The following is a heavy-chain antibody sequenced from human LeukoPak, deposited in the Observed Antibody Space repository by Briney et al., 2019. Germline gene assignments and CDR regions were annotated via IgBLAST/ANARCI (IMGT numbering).Heavy chain of an antibody. V-gene: IGHV3-48*01. D-gene: IGHD6-13*01. CDR3: ARVGSRIAAAGTVY. J-gene: IGHJ4*02. Sequence: GGSLRLSCAASGSTFNSYGMNWVRQAPGKGLEWVSYISSSSTIIYYADSVKGRFTISRDNAKNSLYLQMNSLRAEDTALYYCARVGSRIAAAGTVYWGQGTLVTVSS. CDR1: GSTFNSYG. CDR2: ISSSSTII.